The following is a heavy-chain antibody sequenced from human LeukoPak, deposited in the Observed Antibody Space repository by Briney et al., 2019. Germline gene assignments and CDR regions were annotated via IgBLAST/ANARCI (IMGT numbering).Heavy chain of an antibody. CDR1: GGSISSYY. D-gene: IGHD3-10*01. CDR3: ARQIRGTYYYYGMDV. Sequence: SETLSLTCTVSGGSISSYYWGWIPQPPGEGLEWIWYIYYSGSTNYNPSLKSRVTISVDTSKNQFSLKLSSVTAADTAVYYCARQIRGTYYYYGMDVWGQGTTVTVSS. V-gene: IGHV4-59*08. CDR2: IYYSGST. J-gene: IGHJ6*02.